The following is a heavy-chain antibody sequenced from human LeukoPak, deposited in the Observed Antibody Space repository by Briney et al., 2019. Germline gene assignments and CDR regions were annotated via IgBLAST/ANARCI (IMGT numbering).Heavy chain of an antibody. CDR2: ISSDGSLE. CDR1: GFTFSGYA. D-gene: IGHD2-2*01. J-gene: IGHJ4*02. V-gene: IGHV3-30-3*01. CDR3: ARDPVPAAARHFDY. Sequence: GGSLRLSCAASGFTFSGYAMQWVRQAPGKGLEWLAVISSDGSLEYYADSVKGRFTISRDNSKNTLYLQMNSLRPEDTAVYYCARDPVPAAARHFDYWGQGTLVTVSS.